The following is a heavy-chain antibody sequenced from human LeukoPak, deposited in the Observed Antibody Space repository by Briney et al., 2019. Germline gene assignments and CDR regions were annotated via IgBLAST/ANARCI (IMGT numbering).Heavy chain of an antibody. CDR1: GFTFSTYS. Sequence: PGGSLRLSCAASGFTFSTYSMNWVRQAPGKGLEWVSYISSGSSTTIYYADSVKGRFTISRDNAKNSLYLQMNSLRAEDTAVYYCARGRYTDSSSSNFDYWGQGTLVTVSS. CDR2: ISSGSSTTI. CDR3: ARGRYTDSSSSNFDY. V-gene: IGHV3-48*01. J-gene: IGHJ4*02. D-gene: IGHD6-6*01.